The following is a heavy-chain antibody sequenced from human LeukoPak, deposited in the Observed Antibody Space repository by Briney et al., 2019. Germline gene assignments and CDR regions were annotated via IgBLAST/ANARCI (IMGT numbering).Heavy chain of an antibody. Sequence: GASVKVSCKASGGTFSSYAISWVRQAPGQGLEWMGRIIPIFGTANYAQKFQGRVTITTDESTSTAYMELSSLRSEDTAVHYCARDAGGTGTTTGEYWGQGTLVTVSS. CDR2: IIPIFGTA. J-gene: IGHJ4*02. CDR3: ARDAGGTGTTTGEY. D-gene: IGHD4-17*01. CDR1: GGTFSSYA. V-gene: IGHV1-69*05.